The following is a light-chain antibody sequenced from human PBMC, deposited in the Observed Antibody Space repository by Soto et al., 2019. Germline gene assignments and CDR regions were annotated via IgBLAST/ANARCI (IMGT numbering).Light chain of an antibody. Sequence: DIQMTQSPSTLSASVGDRVTITCRASQTISNSLAWYQQKPGKAPKLLIYNASTLESGVPFRFSGSGSGTEFTLAISSPQPDDFATYYCQQYQSYSWTFGQGTRVEIK. CDR2: NAS. J-gene: IGKJ1*01. CDR1: QTISNS. V-gene: IGKV1-5*03. CDR3: QQYQSYSWT.